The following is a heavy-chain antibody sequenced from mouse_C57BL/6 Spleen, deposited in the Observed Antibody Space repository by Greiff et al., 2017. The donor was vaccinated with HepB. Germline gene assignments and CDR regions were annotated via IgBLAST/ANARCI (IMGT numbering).Heavy chain of an antibody. J-gene: IGHJ2*01. CDR1: GYTFTSYW. D-gene: IGHD1-1*01. Sequence: VKLQQPGAELVRPGSSVKLSCKASGYTFTSYWMHWVKQRPIQGLEWIGNIDPSDSETHYNQKFKDKATLTVDKSSSTAYMQLSSLTSEDSAVYYCARGTTVVAKDDYWGQGTTLTVSS. V-gene: IGHV1-52*01. CDR3: ARGTTVVAKDDY. CDR2: IDPSDSET.